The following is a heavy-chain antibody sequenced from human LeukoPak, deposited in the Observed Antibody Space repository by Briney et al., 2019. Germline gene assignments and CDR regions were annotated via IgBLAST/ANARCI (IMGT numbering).Heavy chain of an antibody. CDR2: IIPIFGTA. V-gene: IGHV1-69*13. Sequence: SVKVSCKASGGTFSSYAISWVRQAPGQGLEWMGGIIPIFGTANYAQKFQGRVTITADESTSTAYMELSSPRSEDTAVYYCARGETGTTGTTLRSLNYWGQGTLVTVSS. J-gene: IGHJ4*02. D-gene: IGHD1/OR15-1a*01. CDR1: GGTFSSYA. CDR3: ARGETGTTGTTLRSLNY.